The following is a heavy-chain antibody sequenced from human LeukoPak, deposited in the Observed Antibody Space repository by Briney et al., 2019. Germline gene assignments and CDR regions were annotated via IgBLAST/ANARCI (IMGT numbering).Heavy chain of an antibody. CDR3: AKERRADGDYVSAFDI. V-gene: IGHV3-7*03. J-gene: IGHJ3*02. CDR2: IKQDGSEK. Sequence: GGSLRLSCAASGFTFSSYWMSWVRQAPGKGLEWVANIKQDGSEKYYVDSVKGRFTISRDNSKNTLYLQMNSLRAEDTAVYYCAKERRADGDYVSAFDIWGQGTMATVSS. CDR1: GFTFSSYW. D-gene: IGHD4-17*01.